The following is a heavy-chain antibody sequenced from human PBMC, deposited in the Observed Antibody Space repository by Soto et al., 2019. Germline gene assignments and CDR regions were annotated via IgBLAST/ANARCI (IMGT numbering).Heavy chain of an antibody. J-gene: IGHJ4*02. V-gene: IGHV1-69*13. CDR1: GGTFSSYA. D-gene: IGHD5-18*01. CDR3: AVAARGYSYGFDC. CDR2: IIPIFGTA. Sequence: GASVKVSCKASGGTFSSYAISWVRQAPGQGLEWMGGIIPIFGTANYAQKFQGRVTITADESTSTAYMELSSLRSEDTAVYYCAVAARGYSYGFDCWGQGTLVTVSS.